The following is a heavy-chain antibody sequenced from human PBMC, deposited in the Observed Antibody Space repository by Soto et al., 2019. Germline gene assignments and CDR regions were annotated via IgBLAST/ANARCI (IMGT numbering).Heavy chain of an antibody. CDR1: GGSISGYY. Sequence: PSETLSLTCTVSGGSISGYYWTWIRQPPGKRLEWIGYVYFSGSTNYNPSLKSRVTISLDRSRSQFSLRLNSVTAADTAVYYCARWRVTMMEAAFDIWGQGTMVTVSS. J-gene: IGHJ3*02. D-gene: IGHD3-22*01. CDR2: VYFSGST. CDR3: ARWRVTMMEAAFDI. V-gene: IGHV4-59*01.